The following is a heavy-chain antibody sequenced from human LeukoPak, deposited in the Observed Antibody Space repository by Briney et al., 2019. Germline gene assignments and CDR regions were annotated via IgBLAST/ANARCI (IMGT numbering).Heavy chain of an antibody. CDR1: GFTFSSYG. CDR2: IRYDGSNK. V-gene: IGHV3-30*02. CDR3: AKDQGRGYIAAARYTFDY. J-gene: IGHJ4*02. D-gene: IGHD6-25*01. Sequence: GGSLRLSCAASGFTFSSYGMHWVRQAPGKGLEWVAFIRYDGSNKYYADSVKGRFTISRDNSKNTLYLQMNSLRAEDTAVYYCAKDQGRGYIAAARYTFDYWGQGTLVTVSS.